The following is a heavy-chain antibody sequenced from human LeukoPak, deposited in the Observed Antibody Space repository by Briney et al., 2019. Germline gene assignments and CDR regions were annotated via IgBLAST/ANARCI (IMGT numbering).Heavy chain of an antibody. CDR2: IIPILGIA. CDR3: ARDRQWELLGSFDY. J-gene: IGHJ4*02. V-gene: IGHV1-69*04. CDR1: GYTFSNYD. Sequence: GASVKVSCKASGYTFSNYDINWVRQAPGQGLEWMGRIIPILGIANYAQKFQGRVTITADKSTSTAYMELSSLRSEDTAVYYCARDRQWELLGSFDYWGQGTLVTVSS. D-gene: IGHD1-26*01.